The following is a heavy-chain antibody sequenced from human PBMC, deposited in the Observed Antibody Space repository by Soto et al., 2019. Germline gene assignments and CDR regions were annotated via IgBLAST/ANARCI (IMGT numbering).Heavy chain of an antibody. Sequence: GGSLRLSCAASGFTFDDYAMRWVRQAPGKGLEWVSGISWNSGSIGYADSVKGRFTISRDNAKNSLYLQMNSLRAEDTALYYCAKDIAYYYYYGMDVWGQGTTVTVSS. V-gene: IGHV3-9*01. CDR3: AKDIAYYYYYGMDV. J-gene: IGHJ6*02. CDR1: GFTFDDYA. CDR2: ISWNSGSI.